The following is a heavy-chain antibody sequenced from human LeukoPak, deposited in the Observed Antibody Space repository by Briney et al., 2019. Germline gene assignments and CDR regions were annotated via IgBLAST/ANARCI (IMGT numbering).Heavy chain of an antibody. CDR3: ARDTGSSGWYGGLWY. Sequence: GGSLRLACAASGFTFSSYGMNWVRQAPGKGLEWVSYISSSGSTIYYADSVKGRFTISRGNAKNSLYLQMNSLRAEDTAVYYCARDTGSSGWYGGLWYWGQGTLVTVSS. D-gene: IGHD6-19*01. CDR1: GFTFSSYG. CDR2: ISSSGSTI. J-gene: IGHJ4*02. V-gene: IGHV3-48*03.